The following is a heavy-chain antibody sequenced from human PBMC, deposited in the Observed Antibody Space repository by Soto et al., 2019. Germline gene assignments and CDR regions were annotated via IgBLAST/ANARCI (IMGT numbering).Heavy chain of an antibody. J-gene: IGHJ4*02. CDR1: GFTFNNYA. CDR2: ISATGGST. Sequence: PGGSLRLSCAASGFTFNNYAMNWVRQAPGKGLEWVATISATGGSTYYADSVKVRFTIFRDNSKNTLYLQMNGLRVEDTAVYYCAKDRLAGNFDYWGQGTQVTVSS. CDR3: AKDRLAGNFDY. V-gene: IGHV3-23*01.